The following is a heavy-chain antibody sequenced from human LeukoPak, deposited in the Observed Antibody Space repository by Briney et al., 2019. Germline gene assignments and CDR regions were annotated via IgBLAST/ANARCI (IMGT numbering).Heavy chain of an antibody. D-gene: IGHD4-11*01. V-gene: IGHV1-69*05. Sequence: SVKVSCKASGGTFSSYAISWVRQAPGQGLEWMGGIIPIFGTANYAQKFQGRVTITTDESTSTAYMELSSLRSEDTAVYYCARDGENSNYSNYYYYMDVWGKGTTVTVSS. CDR3: ARDGENSNYSNYYYYMDV. J-gene: IGHJ6*03. CDR2: IIPIFGTA. CDR1: GGTFSSYA.